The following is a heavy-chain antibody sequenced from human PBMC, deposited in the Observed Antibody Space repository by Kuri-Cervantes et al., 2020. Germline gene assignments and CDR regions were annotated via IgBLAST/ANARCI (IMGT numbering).Heavy chain of an antibody. D-gene: IGHD6-6*01. Sequence: GGSLRLSCAASGFTFSGYYMSWIRQAPGKGLEWVSYISSSGSTIYYADSVKGRFTISRDNAKNSLSLQMDSLRAEDTALYYCAKDSHAARDSWGQGTLVTVSS. V-gene: IGHV3-11*01. CDR3: AKDSHAARDS. CDR1: GFTFSGYY. J-gene: IGHJ4*02. CDR2: ISSSGSTI.